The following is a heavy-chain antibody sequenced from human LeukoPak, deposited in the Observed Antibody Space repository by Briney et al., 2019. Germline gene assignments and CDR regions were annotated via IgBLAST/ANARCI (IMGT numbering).Heavy chain of an antibody. CDR1: GFTFSSYA. CDR2: ISGSGGST. Sequence: GGSLRLSCAASGFTFSSYAMSWVRQAPGKGLEWVSAISGSGGSTYYADSVKGRFTISRDNSKNTLYLQMNSLRAEDTAVYYCAKVSLYYYDSSGYSFDPWGQGTLVTVSS. J-gene: IGHJ5*02. V-gene: IGHV3-23*01. CDR3: AKVSLYYYDSSGYSFDP. D-gene: IGHD3-22*01.